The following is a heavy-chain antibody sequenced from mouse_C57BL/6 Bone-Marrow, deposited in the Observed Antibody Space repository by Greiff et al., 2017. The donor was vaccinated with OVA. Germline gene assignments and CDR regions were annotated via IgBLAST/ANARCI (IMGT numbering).Heavy chain of an antibody. CDR2: INYDGSST. J-gene: IGHJ4*01. Sequence: DVQLVESEGGLVQPGSSMKLSCTASGFTFSDYYMAWVRQVPEKGLEWVANINYDGSSTYYLDSLKSRFIISRDNAKNILYLQMSSLKSEDTATYYCARGSSGYGAMDYWGQGTSVTVSS. D-gene: IGHD3-2*02. CDR3: ARGSSGYGAMDY. V-gene: IGHV5-16*01. CDR1: GFTFSDYY.